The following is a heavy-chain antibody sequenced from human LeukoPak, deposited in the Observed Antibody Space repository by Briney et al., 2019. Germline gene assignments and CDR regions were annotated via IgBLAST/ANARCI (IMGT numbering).Heavy chain of an antibody. CDR2: ISSDGKGI. J-gene: IGHJ3*02. CDR3: ARDVEGGTFDI. V-gene: IGHV3-48*03. Sequence: GGSLRLSCAASGFNFRNYEMNWVRQAPGKGLEWIAFISSDGKGIFYADSVKGRFTISRDNAKNSLFLEMSSLRADDTAVYFCARDVEGGTFDIWGQGTTVTVSS. D-gene: IGHD3-16*01. CDR1: GFNFRNYE.